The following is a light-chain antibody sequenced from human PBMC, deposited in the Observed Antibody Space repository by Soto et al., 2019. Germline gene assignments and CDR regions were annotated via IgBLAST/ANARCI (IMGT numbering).Light chain of an antibody. Sequence: EIVLTQSPGTLSLSPGERATLSCRASQRVSSSYLAWYQQKPGQAPRLLIYGASSRATGIPDRFSGSGSGTDFTLTISRLEPEDFAVYYCHQYVSSPPITFGQGTRLEIK. V-gene: IGKV3-20*01. CDR1: QRVSSSY. CDR3: HQYVSSPPIT. J-gene: IGKJ5*01. CDR2: GAS.